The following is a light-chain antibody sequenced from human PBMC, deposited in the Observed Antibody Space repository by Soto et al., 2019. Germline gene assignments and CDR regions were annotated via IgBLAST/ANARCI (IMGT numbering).Light chain of an antibody. Sequence: QSVRTQPPSASGSPGQSVTISCTGTSSDVGAYKYVSWYQQYPGKAPKLMIYEVTKRPSWVPDRFSGSKSGNTAYLTVSGLQAEDEADYYCTSYVGNDIWVFGGGTKLTVL. V-gene: IGLV2-8*01. CDR2: EVT. J-gene: IGLJ3*02. CDR3: TSYVGNDIWV. CDR1: SSDVGAYKY.